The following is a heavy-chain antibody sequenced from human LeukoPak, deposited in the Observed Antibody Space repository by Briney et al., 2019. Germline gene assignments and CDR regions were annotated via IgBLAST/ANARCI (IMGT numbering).Heavy chain of an antibody. J-gene: IGHJ4*02. CDR1: GFTFSTYW. Sequence: GGSLRLSCAASGFTFSTYWMSWVRQAPGKGLEWVANIKQDGSDKYYVDSVKGRFTISRDNAKNSLFLQMNSLRAGDTAVYYCARVRCSSNSCFPDYWGQGTLVTVSS. D-gene: IGHD2-2*01. CDR3: ARVRCSSNSCFPDY. CDR2: IKQDGSDK. V-gene: IGHV3-7*01.